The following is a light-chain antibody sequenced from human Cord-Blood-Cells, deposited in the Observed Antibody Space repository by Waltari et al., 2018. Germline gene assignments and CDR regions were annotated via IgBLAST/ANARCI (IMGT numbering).Light chain of an antibody. J-gene: IGLJ2*01. CDR3: CSYAGSSTVV. V-gene: IGLV2-23*01. Sequence: QSALTQPASVSGSPGQSITISCPGTSSDVGRYNLVSWYQQHPGKATKLLIYEGSKRPSGVSKRFSGSKSGNTASLTISGLQAEDEADYYCCSYAGSSTVVFGGGTKLTVL. CDR2: EGS. CDR1: SSDVGRYNL.